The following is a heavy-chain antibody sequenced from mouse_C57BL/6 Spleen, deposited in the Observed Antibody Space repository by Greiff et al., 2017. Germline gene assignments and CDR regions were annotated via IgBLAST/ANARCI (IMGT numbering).Heavy chain of an antibody. CDR1: SYTFTSYG. CDR2: IYPRSGNT. CDR3: ARGYYGSSYDY. V-gene: IGHV1-81*01. D-gene: IGHD1-1*01. J-gene: IGHJ2*01. Sequence: VQLQQSGAELARPGASVKLSCKASSYTFTSYGISWVKQRTGQGLEWIGEIYPRSGNTYYNEKFKGKATLTADKSSSTAYMELRSLTSEDSAVYFCARGYYGSSYDYWGQGTTLTVSS.